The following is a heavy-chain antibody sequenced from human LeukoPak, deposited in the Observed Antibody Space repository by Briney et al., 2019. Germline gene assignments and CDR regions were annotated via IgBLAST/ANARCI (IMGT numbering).Heavy chain of an antibody. Sequence: SETLSLTCAVSGFSISSGYYWGWIRQPPGKGLEWIGSIYQSGSTYYNPSLKSRVTISVDTSKNQFSLKLRSVTAADTAAYYCASHCSGGSCYEGYNWFDPRGQGTLVTVSS. D-gene: IGHD2-15*01. J-gene: IGHJ5*02. CDR3: ASHCSGGSCYEGYNWFDP. CDR1: GFSISSGYY. V-gene: IGHV4-38-2*01. CDR2: IYQSGST.